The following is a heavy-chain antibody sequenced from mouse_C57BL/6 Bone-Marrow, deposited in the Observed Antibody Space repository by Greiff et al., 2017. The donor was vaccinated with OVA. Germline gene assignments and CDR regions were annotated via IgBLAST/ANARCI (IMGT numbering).Heavy chain of an antibody. J-gene: IGHJ4*01. CDR3: AKIYYDYDGRHAMDY. Sequence: VQLQQPGAELVMPGASVKLSCKASGYTFTSYWMHWVKQRPGQGLEWIGEIDPSDSYTNYNQKFKGKSTLTVDKSSSTAYMQLSSLTSEDSAVYYCAKIYYDYDGRHAMDYWGQGTSVTVSS. D-gene: IGHD2-4*01. V-gene: IGHV1-69*01. CDR2: IDPSDSYT. CDR1: GYTFTSYW.